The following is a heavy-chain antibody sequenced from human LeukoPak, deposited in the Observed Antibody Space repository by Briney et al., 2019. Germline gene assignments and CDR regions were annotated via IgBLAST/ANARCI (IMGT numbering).Heavy chain of an antibody. CDR3: ARGNFYGMDV. CDR1: GFTFTSYS. Sequence: GGSLRLSCAASGFTFTSYSMNWVRQTPGQGLVWVSHINSEGSTTTYADSVKGRFTVSRDNAKNTLFLQMSSLRAEDTAVYFCARGNFYGMDVWGQGTTVTVSS. CDR2: INSEGSTT. V-gene: IGHV3-74*03. J-gene: IGHJ6*02.